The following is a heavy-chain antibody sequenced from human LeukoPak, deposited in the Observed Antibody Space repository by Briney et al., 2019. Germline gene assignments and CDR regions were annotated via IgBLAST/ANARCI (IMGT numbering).Heavy chain of an antibody. CDR3: AREGGFYRPLDY. D-gene: IGHD3-3*01. CDR1: GGSVSSTNW. V-gene: IGHV4-4*02. Sequence: PSKTLSLTCGVSGGSVSSTNWWTWVRQPPGKGLEWIGEVHLDGRTNYNPSLESRLTMSVDLSENHISLKLTSVTAADTAVYYCAREGGFYRPLDYSGQGTLVTVSS. J-gene: IGHJ4*02. CDR2: VHLDGRT.